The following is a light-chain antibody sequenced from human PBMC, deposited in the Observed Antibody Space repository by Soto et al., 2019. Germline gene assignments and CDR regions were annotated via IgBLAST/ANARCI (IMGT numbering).Light chain of an antibody. CDR2: KAS. J-gene: IGKJ1*01. V-gene: IGKV1-5*03. Sequence: IQMTQAPPTLSASAGERFTITCRASESISRWLDWYQKKTGKAPKLLMYKASSLESGVPSRLRGSGYGTEFTITISSLQNDDFETYYCQQYNSYSWTFGQGTKVDIK. CDR1: ESISRW. CDR3: QQYNSYSWT.